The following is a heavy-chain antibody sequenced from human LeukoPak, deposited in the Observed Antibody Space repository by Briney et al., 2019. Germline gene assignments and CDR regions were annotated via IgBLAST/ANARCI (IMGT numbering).Heavy chain of an antibody. Sequence: SETLSLTCTVSGGSISSDGYYWSWIHQHPGKGLEWIGYIYYSGSTYYNPSLKSRVTISVDTSKNQFSLKLSSVTAADTAVYYCATMWRYGDYGYNWFGPWGQGTLVTVSS. D-gene: IGHD4-17*01. J-gene: IGHJ5*02. CDR3: ATMWRYGDYGYNWFGP. CDR1: GGSISSDGYY. V-gene: IGHV4-31*03. CDR2: IYYSGST.